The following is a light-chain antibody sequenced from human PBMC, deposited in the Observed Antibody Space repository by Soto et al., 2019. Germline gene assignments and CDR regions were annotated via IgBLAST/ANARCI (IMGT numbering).Light chain of an antibody. J-gene: IGKJ1*01. CDR2: DAS. CDR1: QGVSSD. V-gene: IGKV3-15*01. CDR3: QQYNNWPRT. Sequence: EIVLTQSPATLSLSPGDRATLSCGASQGVSSDLAWYHQKPGQAPRLLIYDASTRATGIPARFSGSGSGTEFTLTINSLQSEDFAVYYCQQYNNWPRTFGQGTKVDIK.